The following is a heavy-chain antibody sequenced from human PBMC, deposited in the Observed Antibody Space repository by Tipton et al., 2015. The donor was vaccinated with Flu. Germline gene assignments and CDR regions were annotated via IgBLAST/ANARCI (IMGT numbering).Heavy chain of an antibody. D-gene: IGHD6-13*01. J-gene: IGHJ2*01. V-gene: IGHV3-66*02. CDR1: GFTISANY. CDR3: ARVAAGGYWYSEL. CDR2: IYTDTTT. Sequence: SLRLSCAASGFTISANYMSWVRQAPGKGLDWVSVIYTDTTTHYADSVKGRFTISRDNSKKTLYLQMNSLRTEDTAGYYCARVAAGGYWYSELWGRGTLV.